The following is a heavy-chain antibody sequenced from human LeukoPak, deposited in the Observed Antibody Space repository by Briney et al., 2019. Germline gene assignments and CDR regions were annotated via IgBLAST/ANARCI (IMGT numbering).Heavy chain of an antibody. CDR2: VYYTETT. CDR1: GGSISSGGYY. D-gene: IGHD3-9*01. V-gene: IGHV4-31*03. Sequence: SETLSLTCTVSGGSISSGGYYWNWIRQHPGKGLEWIGYVYYTETTYYSPSLKSRVTISMDTSRNQFSLRLSSVTAADTAVYYCARDYDTFNRGWFDPWGQGTLVTVSS. J-gene: IGHJ5*02. CDR3: ARDYDTFNRGWFDP.